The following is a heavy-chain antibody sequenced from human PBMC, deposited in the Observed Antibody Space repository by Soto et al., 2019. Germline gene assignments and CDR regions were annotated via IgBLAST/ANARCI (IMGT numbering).Heavy chain of an antibody. CDR1: GGTFSSYA. V-gene: IGHV1-69*01. CDR2: IIPIFGTA. Sequence: QVQLVQSGAEVKKPGSSVKVSCTASGGTFSSYAITWVRQAPGQGLEWMGGIIPIFGTANYAQKFQGRVTITADESLTTAYMELSSLRSDDTAVYYGARDFPSSSSDPWGQGTLVTVSS. CDR3: ARDFPSSSSDP. J-gene: IGHJ5*02.